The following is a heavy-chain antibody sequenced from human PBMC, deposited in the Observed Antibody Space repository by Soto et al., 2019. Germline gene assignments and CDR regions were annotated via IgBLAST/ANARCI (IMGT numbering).Heavy chain of an antibody. J-gene: IGHJ4*02. CDR2: IYYSGST. V-gene: IGHV4-31*03. Sequence: PSETLSLTCTVSGGSISSGGYYWSWIRQHPGKGLEWIGYIYYSGSTYYNPSLKSRVTISVDTSKNQFSLKLSSVTAADTAVYCCARAKGITMIVNYWGQGTLVTVSS. CDR3: ARAKGITMIVNY. CDR1: GGSISSGGYY. D-gene: IGHD3-22*01.